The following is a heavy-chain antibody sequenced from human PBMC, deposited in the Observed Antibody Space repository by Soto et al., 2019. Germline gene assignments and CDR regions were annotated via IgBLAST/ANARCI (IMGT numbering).Heavy chain of an antibody. CDR1: GFTFSSYA. Sequence: EVQLLESGGGLVQPGGSLRLSCAASGFTFSSYAMSWVRQAPGKGLEWVSAISGSGGSTYYADSVKGRFTISRDNSKNTLYLQMNSLRAEDTALYYCAKDQLSGSQPAPFDYWGQGTLVTVSS. CDR3: AKDQLSGSQPAPFDY. CDR2: ISGSGGST. V-gene: IGHV3-23*01. D-gene: IGHD1-26*01. J-gene: IGHJ4*02.